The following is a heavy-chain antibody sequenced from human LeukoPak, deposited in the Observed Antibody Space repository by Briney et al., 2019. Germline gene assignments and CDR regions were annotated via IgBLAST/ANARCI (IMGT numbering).Heavy chain of an antibody. CDR2: IKQDGSEK. Sequence: GGSLRLSCAASGFTFSSYWMSWVRQAPGKGLEWVANIKQDGSEKHYVDSVKGRFTISRDNAKKSLYLQMNSLRAEDTAVYYCARAYQLLFDDTHFDYWGQGTLVTVSS. CDR3: ARAYQLLFDDTHFDY. V-gene: IGHV3-7*01. J-gene: IGHJ4*02. CDR1: GFTFSSYW. D-gene: IGHD2-2*01.